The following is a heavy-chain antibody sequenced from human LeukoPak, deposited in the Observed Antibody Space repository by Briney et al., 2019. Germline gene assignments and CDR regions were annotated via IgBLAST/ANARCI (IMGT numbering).Heavy chain of an antibody. V-gene: IGHV3-48*02. J-gene: IGHJ4*02. D-gene: IGHD2-8*02. CDR3: ARGGSILVVYEDHFDY. Sequence: GGSLRLSCAASGFTFSSYSMNWVRQAPGKGLEWVSYISSSSSTIYYADSVKGRFTISRDNAKNSLYLQMNSLRDEDTAVYYCARGGSILVVYEDHFDYWGQGTLVTLSS. CDR1: GFTFSSYS. CDR2: ISSSSSTI.